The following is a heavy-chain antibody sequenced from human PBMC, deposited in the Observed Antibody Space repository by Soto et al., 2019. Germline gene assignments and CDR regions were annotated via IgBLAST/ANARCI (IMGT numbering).Heavy chain of an antibody. D-gene: IGHD6-19*01. CDR2: VNAYNGNT. J-gene: IGHJ4*02. CDR1: GYTFTSYG. Sequence: QVQLVQSGAEVKKPGASVKVSCKASGYTFTSYGISWVRQAPGQGLEWMGWVNAYNGNTNYAQKSQAKVNMITAQATSTAYLELRSRSPDDTAVYYCAREAVSGSTGFDYWGQGALVTVSS. V-gene: IGHV1-18*01. CDR3: AREAVSGSTGFDY.